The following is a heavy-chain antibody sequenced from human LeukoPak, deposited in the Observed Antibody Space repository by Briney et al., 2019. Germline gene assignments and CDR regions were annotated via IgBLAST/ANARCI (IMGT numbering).Heavy chain of an antibody. J-gene: IGHJ6*03. V-gene: IGHV1-2*02. Sequence: ASVKVSCKASGYTFTGYYMHWVRQAPGQGLEWMGWINPNSGGTNYAQKFQGRVTMTRDTSISTAYMELSRLRSDDTAVYYCARAPYTVAHDCTGGVCYRSYYYYMDVWGKGTTVTVSS. CDR3: ARAPYTVAHDCTGGVCYRSYYYYMDV. D-gene: IGHD2-8*02. CDR2: INPNSGGT. CDR1: GYTFTGYY.